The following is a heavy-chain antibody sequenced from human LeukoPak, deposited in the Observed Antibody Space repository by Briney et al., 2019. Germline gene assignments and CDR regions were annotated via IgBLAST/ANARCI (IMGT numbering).Heavy chain of an antibody. J-gene: IGHJ3*02. V-gene: IGHV3-30-3*01. Sequence: GRSRRLSCAASGFTFSSYAMHWVRQAPGKGLEWVAVISYDGSNKYYADSVKGRFTISRDNSKNTLYLQMNSLRAEDTAVYYCAREVSCSSTSCYYSVEAFDIWGQGTMVTVSS. CDR2: ISYDGSNK. CDR1: GFTFSSYA. CDR3: AREVSCSSTSCYYSVEAFDI. D-gene: IGHD2-2*01.